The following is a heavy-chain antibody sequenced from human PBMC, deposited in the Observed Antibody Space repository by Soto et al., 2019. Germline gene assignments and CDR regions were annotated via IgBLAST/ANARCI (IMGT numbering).Heavy chain of an antibody. V-gene: IGHV3-30*18. CDR2: ISYDGSDE. CDR1: GFSFRYYG. J-gene: IGHJ4*02. CDR3: AKDRRDYGGNIFDY. Sequence: QVQLVESGGGVVQPGRSLRLSCAASGFSFRYYGMHWVRQAPGKGLEWVALISYDGSDEYYADSVKGRFTISRDNSNNTLYLQMNSPKSEDTAAYYCAKDRRDYGGNIFDYWGQGTVVTVSS. D-gene: IGHD4-17*01.